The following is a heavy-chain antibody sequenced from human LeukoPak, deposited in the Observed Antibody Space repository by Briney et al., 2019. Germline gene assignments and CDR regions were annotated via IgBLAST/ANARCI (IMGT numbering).Heavy chain of an antibody. Sequence: SETLSLTCTVSGYSISSGYFCGWIRPPPGEGLGWSGSIYHSGSTYYKPSLKGRVTISVDTSKNQFSLKLNSVTAADTAVYYCAKGSSSWLLSYDFDYWGQGTLVTVSS. CDR1: GYSISSGYF. CDR3: AKGSSSWLLSYDFDY. D-gene: IGHD6-13*01. CDR2: IYHSGST. V-gene: IGHV4-38-2*02. J-gene: IGHJ4*02.